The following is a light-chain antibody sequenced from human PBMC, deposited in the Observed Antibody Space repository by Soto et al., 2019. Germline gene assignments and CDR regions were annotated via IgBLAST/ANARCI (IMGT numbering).Light chain of an antibody. CDR3: QQSYSTLIT. Sequence: DIQMSQSPSSLSASVRDIVTITCRASQSISSYLNWYQQKPGKAPKLLIYAASSLQSGVPSRFSGSGSGTDFTLTISSLQPEDFATYYCQQSYSTLITFGQATRLE. CDR2: AAS. V-gene: IGKV1-39*01. J-gene: IGKJ5*01. CDR1: QSISSY.